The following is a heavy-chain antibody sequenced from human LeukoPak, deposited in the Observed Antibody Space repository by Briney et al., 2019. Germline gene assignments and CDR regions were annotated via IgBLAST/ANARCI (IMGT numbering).Heavy chain of an antibody. V-gene: IGHV4-39*07. CDR1: GGSISSSSYY. D-gene: IGHD2-15*01. J-gene: IGHJ5*02. CDR3: ASSRDENTGYCSGGSCWRAPLSGWFDP. CDR2: IYYSGST. Sequence: RASETLSLTCTVSGGSISSSSYYWGWIRQPPGKGLEWIGSIYYSGSTYYNPSLKSRVTISVDTSKNQFSLKLSSVTAADTAVYYCASSRDENTGYCSGGSCWRAPLSGWFDPWGQGTLVTVSS.